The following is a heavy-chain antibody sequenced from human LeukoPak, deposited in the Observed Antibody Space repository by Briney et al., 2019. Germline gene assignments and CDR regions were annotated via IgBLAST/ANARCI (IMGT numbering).Heavy chain of an antibody. CDR3: ATPKQARRYFDY. Sequence: GGSLRLSCAGSGFTFSSNALSWVRQAPGKGLEWVSAISTSGGNTYYADSVRGRFTISRDNSKNTLYLQMNTLRAEDTAVYYCATPKQARRYFDYWGQGTLVTVSS. V-gene: IGHV3-23*01. CDR1: GFTFSSNA. J-gene: IGHJ4*02. D-gene: IGHD6-13*01. CDR2: ISTSGGNT.